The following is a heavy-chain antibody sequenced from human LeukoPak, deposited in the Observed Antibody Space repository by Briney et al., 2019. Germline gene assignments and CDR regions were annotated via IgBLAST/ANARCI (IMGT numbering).Heavy chain of an antibody. CDR1: GFTFSSYA. Sequence: GGSLRLSCAASGFTFSSYAMSWVRQAPGKGLEWVSAISGSGGSTYYADSVKGRFTISRDNSKNTLYLQMNSLRAEDTAVYYCAKLNSGYSYGRPYYFDYWGRGTLVTVSS. CDR2: ISGSGGST. J-gene: IGHJ4*02. CDR3: AKLNSGYSYGRPYYFDY. V-gene: IGHV3-23*01. D-gene: IGHD5-18*01.